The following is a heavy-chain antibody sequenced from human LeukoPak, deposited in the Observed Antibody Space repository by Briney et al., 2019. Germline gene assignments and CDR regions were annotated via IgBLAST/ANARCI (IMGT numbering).Heavy chain of an antibody. J-gene: IGHJ4*02. V-gene: IGHV3-11*01. CDR1: GFTFSDYY. D-gene: IGHD6-13*01. Sequence: GGSLRLSCAASGFTFSDYYMSWIRQAPGKGLEWVSYISSSGSTIYYADSVKGRFTISRDNAKNSLYLQMNSLRAEDTAVYYCAKGTGSSSIAAAGIHYWGQGTLVTVSS. CDR3: AKGTGSSSIAAAGIHY. CDR2: ISSSGSTI.